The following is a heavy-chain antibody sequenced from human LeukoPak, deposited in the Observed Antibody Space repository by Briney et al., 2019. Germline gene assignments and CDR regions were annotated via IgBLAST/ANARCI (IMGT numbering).Heavy chain of an antibody. CDR3: ATAPSGSYVDY. Sequence: ASVKVSRKVSGYTLTELSMHRVRPAPGKGLGRVGGFEPEDGETIYAQKFQGRVTMTEDTSTDTAYMELSSLRSEDTAVYYCATAPSGSYVDYWGQGTLVTVSS. CDR2: FEPEDGET. J-gene: IGHJ4*02. V-gene: IGHV1-24*01. D-gene: IGHD1-26*01. CDR1: GYTLTELS.